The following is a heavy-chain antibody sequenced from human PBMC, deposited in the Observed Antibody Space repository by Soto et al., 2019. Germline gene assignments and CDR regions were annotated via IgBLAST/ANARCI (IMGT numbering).Heavy chain of an antibody. V-gene: IGHV3-15*07. D-gene: IGHD6-19*01. CDR3: TPLALKYSSGWYEFSD. Sequence: EVQLVESGGGLVKPGGSLRLSCAASGFTFSNVWMNWVRQAPGKGLEWVGRIKSKSDGGTTDYAAPVKGRFTISRADSKNTLYLQMNSLKTEPTAVYYCTPLALKYSSGWYEFSDWGQGTLVTVSS. J-gene: IGHJ4*02. CDR1: GFTFSNVW. CDR2: IKSKSDGGTT.